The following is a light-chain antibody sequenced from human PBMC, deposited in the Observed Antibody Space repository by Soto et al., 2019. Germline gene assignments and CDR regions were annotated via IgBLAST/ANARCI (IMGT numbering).Light chain of an antibody. CDR3: ASWDDSLNGPV. V-gene: IGLV1-44*01. CDR2: SNV. J-gene: IGLJ2*01. Sequence: QSVLTQPPSASGTPGQRVTISCSGSRSDIGTNTVNWYQQVPGTAPKLLIYSNVRRPSGVPDRFSGSKSGTSASLAISGLQSEDEADYYCASWDDSLNGPVFGGGTKLTV. CDR1: RSDIGTNT.